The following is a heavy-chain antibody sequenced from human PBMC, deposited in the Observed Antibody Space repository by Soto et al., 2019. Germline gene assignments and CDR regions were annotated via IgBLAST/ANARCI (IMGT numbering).Heavy chain of an antibody. D-gene: IGHD3-3*01. CDR1: GYTLTDLS. CDR2: FDPEDGET. Sequence: GASVKVSCKVSGYTLTDLSMQWVRQAPGKGLEWMGGFDPEDGETIYAQKFQGRVTMTEDTATDTAYMELSSLRSEDTAVYYCATHRSGRFLEWLPAGSLGYWGQGTLVTVSS. CDR3: ATHRSGRFLEWLPAGSLGY. V-gene: IGHV1-24*01. J-gene: IGHJ4*02.